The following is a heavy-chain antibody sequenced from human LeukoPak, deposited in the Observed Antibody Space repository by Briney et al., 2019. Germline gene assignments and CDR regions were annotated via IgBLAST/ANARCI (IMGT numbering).Heavy chain of an antibody. D-gene: IGHD4-17*01. CDR3: ARDGFPGAVTQNEGWWFFDL. V-gene: IGHV3-33*01. CDR2: IWYDGSNK. CDR1: GFTFSNYT. Sequence: GGSLRLSCAASGFTFSNYTTHGVRQAPGKGLEWVAVIWYDGSNKYYADSVRGRFTISRDNSKNTLYLQMNSLRAEDTAVYFCARDGFPGAVTQNEGWWFFDLWGRGTLVTVSS. J-gene: IGHJ2*01.